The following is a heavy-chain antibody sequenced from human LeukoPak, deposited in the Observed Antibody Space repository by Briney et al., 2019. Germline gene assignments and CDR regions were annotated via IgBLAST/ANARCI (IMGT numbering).Heavy chain of an antibody. CDR3: ATPGNDYGDPSRPFDY. V-gene: IGHV3-53*01. J-gene: IGHJ4*02. CDR2: IYSGGST. Sequence: GGSLRLSCAASGFTVSSNYMSWVRQAPGKGLEWVSVIYSGGSTYYADSVKGRFTISRDNSKNTLHLQMNSLRAEDTAVYYCATPGNDYGDPSRPFDYWGQGTLVTVSS. D-gene: IGHD4-17*01. CDR1: GFTVSSNY.